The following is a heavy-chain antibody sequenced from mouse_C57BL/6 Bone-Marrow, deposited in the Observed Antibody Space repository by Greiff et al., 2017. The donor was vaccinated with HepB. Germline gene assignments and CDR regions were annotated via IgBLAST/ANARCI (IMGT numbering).Heavy chain of an antibody. Sequence: QVQLQQSGPELVKPGASVKISCKASGYAFSSSWMNWVKQRPGKGLEWIGRIYPGDGYINYNGKFKGKATLTAAKSSSTAYMQLSSLTSEDSAVYFYARVSYNWGQGTTLTVSS. J-gene: IGHJ2*01. V-gene: IGHV1-82*01. CDR1: GYAFSSSW. CDR2: IYPGDGYI. D-gene: IGHD6-2*01. CDR3: ARVSYN.